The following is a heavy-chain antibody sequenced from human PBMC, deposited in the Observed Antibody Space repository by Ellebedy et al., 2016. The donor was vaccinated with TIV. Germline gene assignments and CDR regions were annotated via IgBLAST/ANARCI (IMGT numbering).Heavy chain of an antibody. D-gene: IGHD2-21*02. CDR1: GFTFSSYS. V-gene: IGHV3-48*04. CDR2: ISSSSSTI. CDR3: ARVKSFHCGGDCWFDP. Sequence: GESLKISXAASGFTFSSYSMNWVRQAPGKGLEWVSYISSSSSTIYYADSVKGRFTISRDNAKNSLYLQMNSLRAEDTAVYYCARVKSFHCGGDCWFDPWGQGTLVTVSS. J-gene: IGHJ5*02.